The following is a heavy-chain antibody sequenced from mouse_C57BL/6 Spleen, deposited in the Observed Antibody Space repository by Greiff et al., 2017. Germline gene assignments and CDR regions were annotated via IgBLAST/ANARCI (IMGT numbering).Heavy chain of an antibody. V-gene: IGHV1-82*01. CDR2: IYPGDGDT. Sequence: QVQLKESGPELVKPGASVKISCKASGYAFSSAWMNWVKQRPGKGLEWIGRIYPGDGDTNYNGKFKGKATLTADKSASPAYMQLSSLTSEDSAVYFCARTDGYYVGLYAMDYWGQGTSVTVSS. D-gene: IGHD2-3*01. CDR1: GYAFSSAW. J-gene: IGHJ4*01. CDR3: ARTDGYYVGLYAMDY.